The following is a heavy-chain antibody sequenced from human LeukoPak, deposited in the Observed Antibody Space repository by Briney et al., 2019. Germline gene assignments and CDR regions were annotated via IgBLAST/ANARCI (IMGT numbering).Heavy chain of an antibody. Sequence: ASVKVSCKASGYTFTSYGVSWVRQAPGQGLEWMGWISGYNGNTNYAQKLQGRVTMTTDTSTSTAYMELRSLRSDDTAVYYCARLRQGSTGWYSWFDPWGQGTLVTVSS. CDR1: GYTFTSYG. CDR3: ARLRQGSTGWYSWFDP. D-gene: IGHD6-19*01. J-gene: IGHJ5*02. V-gene: IGHV1-18*01. CDR2: ISGYNGNT.